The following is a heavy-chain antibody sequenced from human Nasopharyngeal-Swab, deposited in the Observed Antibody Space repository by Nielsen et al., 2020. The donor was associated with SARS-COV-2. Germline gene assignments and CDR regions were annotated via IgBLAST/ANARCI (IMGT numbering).Heavy chain of an antibody. CDR2: ISSSSSYI. J-gene: IGHJ6*02. CDR1: GFTFSSYS. V-gene: IGHV3-21*01. CDR3: ARVRQQLQHGMDA. D-gene: IGHD6-13*01. Sequence: GESLKISCAASGFTFSSYSMNWVRQAPGKGLEWVSSISSSSSYIYYADSVKGRFTISRDNAKNSLYLQMNSLRAEDTAVYYCARVRQQLQHGMDAWGQGTTVTVSS.